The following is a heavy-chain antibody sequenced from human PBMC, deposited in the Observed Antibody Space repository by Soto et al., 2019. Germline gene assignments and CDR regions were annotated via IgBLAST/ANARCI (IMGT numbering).Heavy chain of an antibody. CDR3: AKDLRLPMVRGPRPFGWFDP. CDR1: GFTFSSYA. CDR2: ISGSGGST. V-gene: IGHV3-23*01. Sequence: PAGSLRLSCAASGFTFSSYAMSWVRQAPGKGLEWVSAISGSGGSTYYADSVKGRFTISRDNSKNTLYLQMNSLRAEDTAVYYCAKDLRLPMVRGPRPFGWFDPWGQGTLVTVSS. J-gene: IGHJ5*02. D-gene: IGHD3-10*01.